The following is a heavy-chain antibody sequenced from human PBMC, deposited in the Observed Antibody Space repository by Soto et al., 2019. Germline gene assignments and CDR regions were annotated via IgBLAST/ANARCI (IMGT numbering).Heavy chain of an antibody. Sequence: GESLKISCKGSGYSFTNYWSGWVRQMPGKGLEWMGIIYPGDSDTRYSPSFQGQVTISAGKSISTAYLQWSSLKASDTAMYYCARQGYSSGWYHWFDPWGQGTLVTVSS. D-gene: IGHD6-19*01. J-gene: IGHJ5*02. V-gene: IGHV5-51*01. CDR2: IYPGDSDT. CDR3: ARQGYSSGWYHWFDP. CDR1: GYSFTNYW.